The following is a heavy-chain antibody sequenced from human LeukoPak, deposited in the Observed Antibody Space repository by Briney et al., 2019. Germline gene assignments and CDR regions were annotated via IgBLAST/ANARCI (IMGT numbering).Heavy chain of an antibody. CDR1: GFTFSSYG. V-gene: IGHV3-48*03. CDR3: APYYYDSSGYSN. D-gene: IGHD3-22*01. J-gene: IGHJ4*02. Sequence: GGTLRLSCAASGFTFSSYGMSWVRQAPGKGLEWVSYISSSGSTIYYADSVKGRFTITRDNAKNSLYLQMNSLRAEDTAVYYCAPYYYDSSGYSNWGQGTLVTVSS. CDR2: ISSSGSTI.